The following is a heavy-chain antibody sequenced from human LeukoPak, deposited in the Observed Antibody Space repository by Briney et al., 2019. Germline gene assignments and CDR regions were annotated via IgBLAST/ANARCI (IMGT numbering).Heavy chain of an antibody. J-gene: IGHJ4*02. CDR3: AKDLVFLSTPFDY. CDR2: MNPNSGNT. CDR1: GYTFTSYD. D-gene: IGHD2-2*01. V-gene: IGHV1-8*03. Sequence: AASVKVSCKASGYTFTSYDINWVRQATGQGLEWMGWMNPNSGNTGYAQKFQGRVTITRNTSISTAYMELSSLRSEDTAVYYCAKDLVFLSTPFDYWGQGTLVTVSS.